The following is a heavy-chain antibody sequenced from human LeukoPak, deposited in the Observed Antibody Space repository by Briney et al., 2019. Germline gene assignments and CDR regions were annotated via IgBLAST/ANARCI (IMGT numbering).Heavy chain of an antibody. Sequence: GGSLRLSCAASGFTFSIYAMSWVRQAPGKGLEWVSGISGSSSHTLDADSVRGRFIISRDNTRNTLYLHMNSLRAEDTALYYSAKEGDYSNAAPEWGFDSWGQGTLVTVSS. CDR1: GFTFSIYA. CDR3: AKEGDYSNAAPEWGFDS. J-gene: IGHJ4*02. V-gene: IGHV3-23*01. CDR2: ISGSSSHT. D-gene: IGHD4-17*01.